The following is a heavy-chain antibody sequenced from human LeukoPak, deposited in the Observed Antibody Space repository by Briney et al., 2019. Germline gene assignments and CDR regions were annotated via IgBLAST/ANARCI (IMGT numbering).Heavy chain of an antibody. Sequence: PGGSLRLSCAASGFTISSYAMSWVRQAPGKGLEWVSAISGSGGSTYYADSVKGRFTISRDNSKNTLYLQMNSLRAEDTAVYYCATVRGVRGKMHFDYWGQGTLVTVSS. CDR2: ISGSGGST. D-gene: IGHD3-10*01. CDR3: ATVRGVRGKMHFDY. CDR1: GFTISSYA. J-gene: IGHJ4*02. V-gene: IGHV3-23*01.